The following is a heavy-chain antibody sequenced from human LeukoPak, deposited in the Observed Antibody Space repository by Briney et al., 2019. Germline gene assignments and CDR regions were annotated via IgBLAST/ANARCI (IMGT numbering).Heavy chain of an antibody. Sequence: GGSLRLSCAASGFTFNSYGMYWVRQAPGTGLEWVAYMQSDAINKYYGDSVKARFTISRDNSKNTLYLQMNSLRGEDTAVYFCAKPWPGPVWNYFDYWGQGTLVAVSS. D-gene: IGHD1-1*01. CDR3: AKPWPGPVWNYFDY. J-gene: IGHJ4*02. CDR1: GFTFNSYG. V-gene: IGHV3-30*02. CDR2: MQSDAINK.